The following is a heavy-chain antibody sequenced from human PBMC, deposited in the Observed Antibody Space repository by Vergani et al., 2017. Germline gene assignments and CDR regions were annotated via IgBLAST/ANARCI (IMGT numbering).Heavy chain of an antibody. CDR2: INPNSGGT. Sequence: QVQLVQSGAEVKKPGASVQVSCKASGYTSTGYYMHWVRQAPGQGIEWMGWINPNSGGTNYAQKFQGRVTMTRDTSISTAYMELSRLRSDDTALYYCARDLGGSGSSPVDYWGQGTLVTVSS. V-gene: IGHV1-2*02. J-gene: IGHJ4*02. CDR3: ARDLGGSGSSPVDY. CDR1: GYTSTGYY. D-gene: IGHD3-10*01.